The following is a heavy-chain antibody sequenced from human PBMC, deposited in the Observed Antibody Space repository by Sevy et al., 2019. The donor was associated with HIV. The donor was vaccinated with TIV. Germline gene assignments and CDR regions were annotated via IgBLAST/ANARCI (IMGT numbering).Heavy chain of an antibody. Sequence: GGSLRLSCAASGFTFSDYYMSWIRQAPGKGLEWVSYISSSSSYTNYADSVKGRFTISRDNAKNSRYLQMNSLRAEDTAVYYCARDRVDIVVVVAATSDAFDIWGQGTMVTVSS. V-gene: IGHV3-11*06. CDR3: ARDRVDIVVVVAATSDAFDI. CDR1: GFTFSDYY. D-gene: IGHD2-15*01. J-gene: IGHJ3*02. CDR2: ISSSSSYT.